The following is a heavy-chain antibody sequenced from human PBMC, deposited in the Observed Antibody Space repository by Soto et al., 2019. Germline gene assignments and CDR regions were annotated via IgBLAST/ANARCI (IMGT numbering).Heavy chain of an antibody. Sequence: SETLSLTCIVSGGSIRTSGYSWGWIRRPPGKGLEWIATISYSGSTYYNPSLQSRVTMSVDTSKNQFSLNLSSVTAADTAVYFCVRHRYCGGATCYHLDNWFDPWGQGTLVTVSS. V-gene: IGHV4-39*01. CDR1: GGSIRTSGYS. CDR2: ISYSGST. D-gene: IGHD2-15*01. CDR3: VRHRYCGGATCYHLDNWFDP. J-gene: IGHJ5*02.